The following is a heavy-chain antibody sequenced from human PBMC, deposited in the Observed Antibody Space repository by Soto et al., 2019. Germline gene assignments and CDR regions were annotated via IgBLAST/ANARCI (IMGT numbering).Heavy chain of an antibody. D-gene: IGHD3-10*01. Sequence: SETLSLTCTVSGASISGFYWSWIRKSAGKGLEWIGRIYATGTTDYNPSLKTRLTMSLDRSNNQFSLTLNSVTAADTAVYYCARAQFYSGSGRYNNLMFDPWGQGTQVTVSS. CDR1: GASISGFY. CDR3: ARAQFYSGSGRYNNLMFDP. V-gene: IGHV4-4*07. J-gene: IGHJ5*02. CDR2: IYATGTT.